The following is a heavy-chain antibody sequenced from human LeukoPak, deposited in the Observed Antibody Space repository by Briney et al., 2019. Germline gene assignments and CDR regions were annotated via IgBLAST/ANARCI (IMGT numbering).Heavy chain of an antibody. CDR2: ISAYNGNT. Sequence: ASVKVSCKASGYTFTSYGISWVRQAPGQGLEWMGWISAYNGNTNYAQKLQGRVTMTTDTSTSTAYMELRSLRSDDTAVYYCARDERYDSSGYPFDYWGQGTLVTVSS. V-gene: IGHV1-18*01. CDR1: GYTFTSYG. D-gene: IGHD3-22*01. CDR3: ARDERYDSSGYPFDY. J-gene: IGHJ4*02.